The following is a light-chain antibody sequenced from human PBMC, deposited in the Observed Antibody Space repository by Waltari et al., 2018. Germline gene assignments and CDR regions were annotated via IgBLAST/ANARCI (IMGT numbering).Light chain of an antibody. CDR2: EAS. CDR1: QSITRW. J-gene: IGKJ2*01. V-gene: IGKV1-5*03. Sequence: DIQLTQSPPTLAASVGVSVTITCRASQSITRWLAWYQQKPGRAPKLLIYEASNLVTGVTSRFSGTGAGTVFTLTISSLEPDDVATYYCQQFVGYPYTFGQGTKVETK. CDR3: QQFVGYPYT.